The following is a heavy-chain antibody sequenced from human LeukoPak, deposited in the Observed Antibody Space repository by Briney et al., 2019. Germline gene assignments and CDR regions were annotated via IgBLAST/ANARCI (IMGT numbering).Heavy chain of an antibody. CDR1: GGSLSGYF. V-gene: IGHV4-34*01. J-gene: IGHJ5*02. CDR2: INHSGST. CDR3: ARGAYDFWSGYSSWWFDP. D-gene: IGHD3-3*01. Sequence: SETLSLTCAVYGGSLSGYFWSWIRQPPGKGLEWIGEINHSGSTNYNPSLKSRVTISVDTSKNQFSLKLSSVTAADTAVYYCARGAYDFWSGYSSWWFDPWGQGTLVTVSS.